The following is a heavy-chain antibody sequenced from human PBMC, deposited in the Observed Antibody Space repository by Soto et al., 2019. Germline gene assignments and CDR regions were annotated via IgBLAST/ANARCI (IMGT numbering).Heavy chain of an antibody. D-gene: IGHD6-13*01. CDR1: GFIFSSYV. Sequence: LRLSCSASGFIFSSYVMHWVRQAPGSRLELVSIISSDGGSTYYADSVKGRFTMSRDNSENTLYLQMNNLRPEDTALYYCVKEFDSTWSYRFDYWGQGTLVTVSS. J-gene: IGHJ4*02. CDR3: VKEFDSTWSYRFDY. V-gene: IGHV3-64D*06. CDR2: ISSDGGST.